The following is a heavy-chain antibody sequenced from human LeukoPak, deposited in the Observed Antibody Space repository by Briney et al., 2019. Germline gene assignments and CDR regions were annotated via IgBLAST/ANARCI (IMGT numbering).Heavy chain of an antibody. D-gene: IGHD6-19*01. CDR1: GGSISGYY. Sequence: SETLSLTCTVSGGSISGYYWSWIRQPPGKGLEWIGYIFYSGSTNYNPSLKSRVTISVDTSKNQFSLKLSSVTAADTAVYYCARVRYSSGWYGVDYWGQGTLVTVSS. CDR3: ARVRYSSGWYGVDY. V-gene: IGHV4-59*01. CDR2: IFYSGST. J-gene: IGHJ4*02.